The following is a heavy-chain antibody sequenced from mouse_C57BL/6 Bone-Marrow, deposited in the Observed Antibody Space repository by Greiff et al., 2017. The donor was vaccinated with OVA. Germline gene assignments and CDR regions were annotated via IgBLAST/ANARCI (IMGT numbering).Heavy chain of an antibody. CDR2: INPNNGGT. CDR3: ARPLITTVVASCYYAMDY. D-gene: IGHD1-1*01. V-gene: IGHV1-22*01. CDR1: GYTFTDYN. Sequence: EVQLQQSGPELVKPGASVKMSCKASGYTFTDYNMHWVKQSHGKSLEWIGYINPNNGGTSYNQKFKGKATLTVNKSSSTAYMELRSLTTEDSAIYYCARPLITTVVASCYYAMDYWGQGTSVTVSS. J-gene: IGHJ4*01.